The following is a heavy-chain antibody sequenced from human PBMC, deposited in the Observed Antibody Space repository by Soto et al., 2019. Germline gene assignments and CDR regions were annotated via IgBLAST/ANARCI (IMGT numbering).Heavy chain of an antibody. J-gene: IGHJ4*02. CDR2: VRNSGAST. CDR3: ATISWSGGWYGGY. V-gene: IGHV3-23*01. Sequence: PGGSLRLSCAASGFNFKNYDMSWVRQAPGKGLEWVSAVRNSGASTYYAGSVTGRLTISRDNSKNTLYLQMNSLRADDTAVYYCATISWSGGWYGGYWGQGTLVTVSS. D-gene: IGHD6-19*01. CDR1: GFNFKNYD.